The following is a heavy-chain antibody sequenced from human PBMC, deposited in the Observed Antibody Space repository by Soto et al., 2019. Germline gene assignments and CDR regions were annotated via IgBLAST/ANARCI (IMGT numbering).Heavy chain of an antibody. CDR2: INPNSGGT. CDR3: ARSRLVVPAAIDEGEPHFDY. Sequence: QVQLVQSGAEVKKPGASVKVSCKASGYTFTGYYMHWVRQAPGQGLEWMGWINPNSGGTNYEQKFQGWVTMTRDTSISTAYMELSRLRSDDAAVYYCARSRLVVPAAIDEGEPHFDYWGQGTLVTVSS. V-gene: IGHV1-2*04. D-gene: IGHD2-2*02. J-gene: IGHJ4*02. CDR1: GYTFTGYY.